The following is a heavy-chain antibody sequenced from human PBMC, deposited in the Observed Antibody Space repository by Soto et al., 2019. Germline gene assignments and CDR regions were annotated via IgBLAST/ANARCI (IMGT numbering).Heavy chain of an antibody. CDR2: IYYSGSP. CDR3: ASRKSSPYFDY. D-gene: IGHD3-10*01. CDR1: GGSLSSGDYY. Sequence: SETLSLTCTVSGGSLSSGDYYWSWIRQPPGKGLEWIGSIYYSGSPYYNPSLKSRVTISVDTSKNQFSLKLSSVTAADTAVYYCASRKSSPYFDYWGQGTLVTVSS. V-gene: IGHV4-30-4*01. J-gene: IGHJ4*02.